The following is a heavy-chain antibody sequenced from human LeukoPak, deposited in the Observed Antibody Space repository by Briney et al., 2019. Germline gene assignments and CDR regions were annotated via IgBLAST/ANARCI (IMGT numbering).Heavy chain of an antibody. V-gene: IGHV4-4*07. CDR3: ARERDYSNAYVMDV. Sequence: TLETLSLTCTVSGGSISSYYWSWIRQPAGKGLEWIGRFYTSGSTDYNPSLKSRVTMSVDTSTNQFSLRLSSVTAADTAVCYCARERDYSNAYVMDVWGQGTTVTVSS. D-gene: IGHD4-11*01. CDR1: GGSISSYY. CDR2: FYTSGST. J-gene: IGHJ6*02.